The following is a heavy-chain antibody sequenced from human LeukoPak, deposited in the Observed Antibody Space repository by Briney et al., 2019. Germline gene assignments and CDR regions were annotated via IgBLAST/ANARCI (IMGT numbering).Heavy chain of an antibody. CDR3: ARERWVDAFDI. J-gene: IGHJ3*02. CDR1: SASISSGSYY. Sequence: PSQTLTLTCPVSSASISSGSYYWSWIPQPAGKGLDWIGRIYTRGGTNYNPSLKSTSTTAADTSKNQSSLKLSSAPAADTAVYYCARERWVDAFDIWGQGTMVTASS. V-gene: IGHV4-61*02. CDR2: IYTRGGT. D-gene: IGHD5-24*01.